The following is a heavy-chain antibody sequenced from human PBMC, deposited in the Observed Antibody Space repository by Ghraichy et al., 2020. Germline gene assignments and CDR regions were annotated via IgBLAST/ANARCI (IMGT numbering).Heavy chain of an antibody. V-gene: IGHV1-2*02. CDR3: ARDLGYYYGSGSLLSNWFDP. CDR1: GYTFTGYY. D-gene: IGHD3-10*01. Sequence: ASVKVSCKASGYTFTGYYMHWVRQAPGQGLEWMGWINPNSGGTNYAQKFQGRVTMTRDTSISTAYMELSRLRSDDTAVYYCARDLGYYYGSGSLLSNWFDPWGQGTLVTVSS. CDR2: INPNSGGT. J-gene: IGHJ5*02.